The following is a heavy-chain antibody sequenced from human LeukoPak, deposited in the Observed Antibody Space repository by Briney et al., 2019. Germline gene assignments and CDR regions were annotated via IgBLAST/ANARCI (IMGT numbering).Heavy chain of an antibody. V-gene: IGHV3-7*03. Sequence: GGSLRLSRVVSGFTFSSYWMNWVRQAPGKGLEWVASIKQDGSEKYYVDSVKGRFTISRDNAKNSLYLQMNSLRAEDTAVYYCAREKIEMATIVYYYYYYGMDVWGQGTTVTVSS. CDR1: GFTFSSYW. D-gene: IGHD5-24*01. CDR3: AREKIEMATIVYYYYYYGMDV. J-gene: IGHJ6*02. CDR2: IKQDGSEK.